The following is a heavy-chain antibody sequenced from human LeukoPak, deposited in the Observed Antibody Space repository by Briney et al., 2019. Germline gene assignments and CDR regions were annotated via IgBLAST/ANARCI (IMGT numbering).Heavy chain of an antibody. V-gene: IGHV4-59*08. CDR1: GDSISSSY. D-gene: IGHD2-15*01. J-gene: IGHJ4*02. Sequence: SETLSLTCTVSGDSISSSYWSWIRQPPGKGLEWIGFIYYTGSTNYNPSLKSRVTISVDTSRNQFSLKLSSVTAADTAVYFCARHDGGAGWSSFDYWGQGTLVTVSS. CDR3: ARHDGGAGWSSFDY. CDR2: IYYTGST.